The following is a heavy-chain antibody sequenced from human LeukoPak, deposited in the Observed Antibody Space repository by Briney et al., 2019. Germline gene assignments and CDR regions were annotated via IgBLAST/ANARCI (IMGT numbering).Heavy chain of an antibody. J-gene: IGHJ4*02. CDR3: ARDPTYYYDSSGYREGYYFDY. V-gene: IGHV1-69*05. Sequence: SVKVSCKASGGTFSSYAISWVRQAPGQGLEWMGGIIPIFGTANYAQKFQGRVTITTDESTSTVYMELSSLRSEDTAVYYCARDPTYYYDSSGYREGYYFDYWGQGTLVTVSS. CDR1: GGTFSSYA. D-gene: IGHD3-22*01. CDR2: IIPIFGTA.